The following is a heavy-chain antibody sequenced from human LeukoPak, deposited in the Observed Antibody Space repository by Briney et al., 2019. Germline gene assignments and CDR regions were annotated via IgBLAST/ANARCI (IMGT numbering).Heavy chain of an antibody. Sequence: GGSPRLSCAASGFTFDDYAMHWVCQAPGKGLEWVSLISGDGGSTYYADSVKGRFTISRDNSKNSLYLQMNSLRTEDTALYYCAKSSIAARPGYFDYWGQGTLVTVSS. CDR3: AKSSIAARPGYFDY. J-gene: IGHJ4*02. CDR2: ISGDGGST. V-gene: IGHV3-43*02. D-gene: IGHD6-6*01. CDR1: GFTFDDYA.